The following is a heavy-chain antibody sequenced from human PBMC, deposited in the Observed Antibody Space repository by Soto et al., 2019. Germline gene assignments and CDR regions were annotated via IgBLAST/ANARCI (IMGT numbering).Heavy chain of an antibody. CDR1: GFTFSDYA. D-gene: IGHD6-13*01. J-gene: IGHJ4*02. CDR2: VSGGGGST. Sequence: GGSLRLSCAASGFTFSDYARHLVRQAPGKGLEWVSVVSGGGGSTYYADSVKGRFTISRDNSKNTLYLQMNSLRAEDTAVYYCAYSSTPFDYWGQGTLVTVSS. V-gene: IGHV3-23*01. CDR3: AYSSTPFDY.